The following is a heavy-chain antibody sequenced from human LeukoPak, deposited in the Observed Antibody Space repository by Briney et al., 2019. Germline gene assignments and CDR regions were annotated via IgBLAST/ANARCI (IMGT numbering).Heavy chain of an antibody. CDR2: ISSSSSYI. CDR3: ARDKHITIFGVVIKHGMDV. Sequence: GGSLRLSCAASGFTFSSYSMNWVRQAPGKGLEWVSSISSSSSYIYYADSVKGRFTISRDNAKNSLDLQMNSLRAEDTAVYYCARDKHITIFGVVIKHGMDVWGQGTTVTVSS. V-gene: IGHV3-21*01. J-gene: IGHJ6*02. D-gene: IGHD3-3*01. CDR1: GFTFSSYS.